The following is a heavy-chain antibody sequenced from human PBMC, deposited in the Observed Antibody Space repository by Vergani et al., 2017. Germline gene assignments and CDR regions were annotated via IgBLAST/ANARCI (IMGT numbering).Heavy chain of an antibody. Sequence: EVQLVESGGGLVQPGRSLRLSCAASGFTFDDYAMHWVRQAPGKGLEWVSGINWNSDIIAYADSVKGRFTISRDNAKNSLYLQMNSLRAEDTALYYCVKDIAASGNYWYFDLWGRGTLVTVSS. V-gene: IGHV3-9*01. CDR2: INWNSDII. CDR3: VKDIAASGNYWYFDL. CDR1: GFTFDDYA. J-gene: IGHJ2*01. D-gene: IGHD6-13*01.